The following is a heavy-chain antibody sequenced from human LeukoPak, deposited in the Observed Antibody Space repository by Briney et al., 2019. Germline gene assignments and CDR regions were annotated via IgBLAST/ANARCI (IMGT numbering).Heavy chain of an antibody. V-gene: IGHV4-59*12. CDR1: GASITSYY. J-gene: IGHJ3*02. CDR2: IYHTGNI. Sequence: SETLSLTCAVSGASITSYYWTWIRQPPGKGLEWIGYIYHTGNIKYNPSLNSRVTISVDTSNNQFSLKMMSVNAADTAVYYCARRQWNDDAYDIWGQGTMVSVSS. CDR3: ARRQWNDDAYDI. D-gene: IGHD1-1*01.